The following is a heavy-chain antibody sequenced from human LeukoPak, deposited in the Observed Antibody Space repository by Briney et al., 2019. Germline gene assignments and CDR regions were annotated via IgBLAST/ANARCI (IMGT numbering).Heavy chain of an antibody. CDR3: AKDRGYCSSSSCYASDY. Sequence: GGSLRLSCAASGFTFNIFAMNWVRQAPGKGLEWVSAISGSGSGTYYADSVKGRFTISRDNSKNTMYLQMKSLRAEDAAVYYCAKDRGYCSSSSCYASDYWGQGTLVTVSS. V-gene: IGHV3-23*01. J-gene: IGHJ4*02. D-gene: IGHD2-2*01. CDR1: GFTFNIFA. CDR2: ISGSGSGT.